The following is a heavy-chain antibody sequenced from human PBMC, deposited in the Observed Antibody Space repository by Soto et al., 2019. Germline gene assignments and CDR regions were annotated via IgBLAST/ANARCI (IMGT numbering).Heavy chain of an antibody. CDR3: GRTGYGDHFDY. D-gene: IGHD4-17*01. V-gene: IGHV4-59*08. Sequence: AETLSLTCTVSGGSISSYYWSWIRQPPGKGLEWIGFIYDSGRTYYNPSLKSRVTISVDTSKNQFSLKLNSMTAADTAVYFCGRTGYGDHFDYWGQGTLVTVSS. CDR1: GGSISSYY. CDR2: IYDSGRT. J-gene: IGHJ4*02.